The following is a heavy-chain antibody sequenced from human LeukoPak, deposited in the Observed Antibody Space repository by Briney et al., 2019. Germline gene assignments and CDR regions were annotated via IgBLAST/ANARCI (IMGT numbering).Heavy chain of an antibody. CDR1: GGSFSGYY. CDR2: INHSGST. V-gene: IGHV4-34*01. J-gene: IGHJ6*03. CDR3: ARLGMIRGVIWSSSYYMDV. Sequence: KPSETLSLTCAVYGGSFSGYYWSWIRQPPGKGLEWIGEINHSGSTNYNPSLKSRVTISVDTSKDQFSLKLSSVTAADTAVYYCARLGMIRGVIWSSSYYMDVWGKGTTVTISS. D-gene: IGHD3-10*01.